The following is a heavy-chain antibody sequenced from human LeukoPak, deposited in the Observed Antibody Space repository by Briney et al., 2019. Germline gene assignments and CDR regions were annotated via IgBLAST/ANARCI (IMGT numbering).Heavy chain of an antibody. CDR3: ARDRGYYDSSGYYENGSWFDP. CDR1: GGSISSGGYY. CDR2: IYYSGST. D-gene: IGHD3-22*01. V-gene: IGHV4-31*03. J-gene: IGHJ5*02. Sequence: SETLSLTCTVSGGSISSGGYYRSWIRQHPGKGLEWIGYIYYSGSTYYNPSLKSRVTISVDTSKNQFSLKLSSVTAADTAVYYCARDRGYYDSSGYYENGSWFDPWGQGTLVTVSS.